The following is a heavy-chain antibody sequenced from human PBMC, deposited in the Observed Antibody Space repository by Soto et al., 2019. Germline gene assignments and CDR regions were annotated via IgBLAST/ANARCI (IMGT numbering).Heavy chain of an antibody. Sequence: DVQLLESGGGLVQPGGSLRLSCAASGFTFSAYAMNWGRQAPGKGLEWVSSIGGTGGDTYYADSVKGRFTVSRDNSKNILYRQMNSLRAEDTAIYYCARDAVPYNGRWDWFDPWGQGTLVIVSS. V-gene: IGHV3-23*01. D-gene: IGHD1-20*01. CDR3: ARDAVPYNGRWDWFDP. CDR2: IGGTGGDT. CDR1: GFTFSAYA. J-gene: IGHJ5*02.